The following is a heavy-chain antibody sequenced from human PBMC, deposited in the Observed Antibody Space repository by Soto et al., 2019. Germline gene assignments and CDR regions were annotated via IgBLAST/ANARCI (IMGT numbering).Heavy chain of an antibody. CDR2: ISYDGSNK. J-gene: IGHJ4*02. CDR3: AKVQSSGYYYSYFDY. D-gene: IGHD3-22*01. Sequence: QVQLVESGGGVVQPGRSLRLSCAASGFTFSSYGMHWVRQAPGKGLEWVAVISYDGSNKYYADSVEGRFTISRDNSKNTLYLQMNSLRAEDTAVYYCAKVQSSGYYYSYFDYWGQGTLVTVSS. V-gene: IGHV3-30*18. CDR1: GFTFSSYG.